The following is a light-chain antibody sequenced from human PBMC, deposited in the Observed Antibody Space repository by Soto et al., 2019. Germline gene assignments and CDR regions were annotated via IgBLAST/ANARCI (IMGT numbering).Light chain of an antibody. CDR3: QQYNSYWT. CDR1: QSISSY. V-gene: IGKV1-8*01. CDR2: AAS. J-gene: IGKJ1*01. Sequence: AIRMTQSPSSLSASTGDRVTITCRASQSISSYLNWYQQKPGKAPKLLIYAASSLQSGVPSRFSGSGSGTEFTLTISSLQPDDFATYYCQQYNSYWTFGQGTKVDIK.